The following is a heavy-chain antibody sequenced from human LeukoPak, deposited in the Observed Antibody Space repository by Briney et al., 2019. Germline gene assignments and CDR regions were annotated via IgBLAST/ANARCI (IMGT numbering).Heavy chain of an antibody. V-gene: IGHV6-1*01. J-gene: IGHJ5*02. CDR3: ARALGGAAAGSWFDP. Sequence: QTLSLTCAISVDSVSITSTTWNWIRQSPSRSLEWLGRTYYRSEWYDDYAISVKIRITTDTDTSKSQFPLQLNSVHLEDTAVYYCARALGGAAAGSWFDPWGQGTLVTVSS. CDR1: VDSVSITSTT. D-gene: IGHD6-13*01. CDR2: TYYRSEWYD.